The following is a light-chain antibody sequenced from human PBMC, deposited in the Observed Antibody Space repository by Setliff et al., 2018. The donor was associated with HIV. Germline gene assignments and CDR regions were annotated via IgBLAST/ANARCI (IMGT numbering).Light chain of an antibody. CDR1: KIGSKS. J-gene: IGLJ1*01. CDR3: QVWDSSSDHYV. CDR2: DDS. Sequence: SYELTQPPSVSVAPGKTARITCGGNKIGSKSVHWYQQKPGQAPVLVVYDDSDRPSGIPERFSGSNSGNTATLTISRVEAGDEADYYCQVWDSSSDHYVFGTGTKSPS. V-gene: IGLV3-21*03.